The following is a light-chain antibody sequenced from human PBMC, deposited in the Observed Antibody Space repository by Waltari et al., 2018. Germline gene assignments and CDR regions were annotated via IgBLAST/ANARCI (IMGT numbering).Light chain of an antibody. V-gene: IGLV3-1*01. CDR1: GLDNNY. CDR3: EAWDGGTG. Sequence: SRELAQPPSVSVSPGGTASISCSGDGLDNNYAYWYQQKPARSPGLVIHQNNNRPSGIPDRLSGARSGKTATVTISGTQAMEEADEYSEAWDGGTGVGGGARLTVL. J-gene: IGLJ2*01. CDR2: QNN.